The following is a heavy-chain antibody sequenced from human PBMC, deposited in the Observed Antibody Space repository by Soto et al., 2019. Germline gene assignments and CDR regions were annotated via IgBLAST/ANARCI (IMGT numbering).Heavy chain of an antibody. CDR2: ISAGNGQT. V-gene: IGHV1-3*01. CDR1: GYSFTNHG. CDR3: ARGSSSCENYFFCGLDV. Sequence: GASVKVSCKASGYSFTNHGIHWVRQAPGQRPEWMGWISAGNGQTKYAQRFQGRVTITRDTSVSTAHMDLSSLTSEDTGVYYCARGSSSCENYFFCGLDVWGQGTTVTVSS. J-gene: IGHJ6*02. D-gene: IGHD6-13*01.